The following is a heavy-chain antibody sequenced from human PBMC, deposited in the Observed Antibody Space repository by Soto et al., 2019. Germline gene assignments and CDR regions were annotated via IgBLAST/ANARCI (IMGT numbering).Heavy chain of an antibody. V-gene: IGHV1-8*01. CDR1: GYTFTSYD. D-gene: IGHD3-3*01. CDR2: MNPNSGNP. J-gene: IGHJ2*01. Sequence: QVQLVQSGAEVKNPGASVKVSCKASGYTFTSYDINWVRQATGQGLEWMGWMNPNSGNPGYAQKFQGRVTMTRNTSISTADMELSSLRSEDTAVYYGARCKRRLEWSNKVDLWGRGTLVTVSS. CDR3: ARCKRRLEWSNKVDL.